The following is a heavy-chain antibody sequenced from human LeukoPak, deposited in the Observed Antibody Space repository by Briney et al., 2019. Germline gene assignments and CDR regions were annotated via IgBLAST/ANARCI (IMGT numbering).Heavy chain of an antibody. CDR2: IYPGDSDT. CDR3: ARRRAETDGSGYKDGYYFDY. V-gene: IGHV5-51*01. Sequence: GESLKISCKGSGYSFTSYWIGWVRQMPGKGLEWMGIIYPGDSDTRYSPSFQGQVTISADKSISTAYLQWSSLKASDTAMYYCARRRAETDGSGYKDGYYFDYWGQGTLVTVSS. CDR1: GYSFTSYW. J-gene: IGHJ4*02. D-gene: IGHD3-22*01.